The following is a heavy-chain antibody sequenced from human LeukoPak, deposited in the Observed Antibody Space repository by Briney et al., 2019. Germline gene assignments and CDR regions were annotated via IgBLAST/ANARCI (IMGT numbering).Heavy chain of an antibody. J-gene: IGHJ4*02. CDR3: ARQWGDCSSTSCYSAY. Sequence: GESLKISCKGSGYSFSSYWIAWVRQMPGKGLEWMGIIYPGDSDTRYSPSFQGQVTISADKSISTAYLQWSSLKASDTAIYYCARQWGDCSSTSCYSAYWGQGTLVTVSS. CDR1: GYSFSSYW. CDR2: IYPGDSDT. D-gene: IGHD2-2*01. V-gene: IGHV5-51*01.